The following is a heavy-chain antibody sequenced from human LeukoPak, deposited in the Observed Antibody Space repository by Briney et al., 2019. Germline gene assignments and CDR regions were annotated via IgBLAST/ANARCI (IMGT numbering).Heavy chain of an antibody. CDR3: ARHGISSGWYGGYYYFDY. V-gene: IGHV4-39*01. D-gene: IGHD6-19*01. Sequence: SETLSLTCTVSGGSISSSSYSWGWIRQPPGKGLERIGSIYYSGSTYYNPSLKSRVTISVDTSKNQFSLKLSSVTAADTAVYYCARHGISSGWYGGYYYFDYWGQGTLVTVSS. CDR1: GGSISSSSYS. CDR2: IYYSGST. J-gene: IGHJ4*02.